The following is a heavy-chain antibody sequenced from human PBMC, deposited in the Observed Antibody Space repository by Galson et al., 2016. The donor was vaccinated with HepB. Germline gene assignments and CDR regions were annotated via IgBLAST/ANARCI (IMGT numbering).Heavy chain of an antibody. V-gene: IGHV1-69*13. CDR1: GDTFSTYA. D-gene: IGHD3-10*01. Sequence: SVKVSCKASGDTFSTYAISWVRQTPGQGPEWMGGIIPIFGTTNYAQRFQGRVMITADESTSTAYMELSSLRSEDTAVYYCARDTMVRGAKMDDWGQGTLVTVSS. CDR2: IIPIFGTT. CDR3: ARDTMVRGAKMDD. J-gene: IGHJ4*02.